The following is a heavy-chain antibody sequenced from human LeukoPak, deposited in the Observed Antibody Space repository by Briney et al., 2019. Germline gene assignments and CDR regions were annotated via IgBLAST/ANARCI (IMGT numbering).Heavy chain of an antibody. CDR3: ARAPPFSGYCSSTSCPRGGWFDP. D-gene: IGHD2-2*01. Sequence: GASVKVSCKASGYTFTGYYMHWVRQAPGQGLEWMGWINPNSRGTNYAQNFQGRVTMTRDTSISTAYMELSRLRSDDTAVYYCARAPPFSGYCSSTSCPRGGWFDPWGQGTLVTVSS. V-gene: IGHV1-2*02. CDR2: INPNSRGT. J-gene: IGHJ5*02. CDR1: GYTFTGYY.